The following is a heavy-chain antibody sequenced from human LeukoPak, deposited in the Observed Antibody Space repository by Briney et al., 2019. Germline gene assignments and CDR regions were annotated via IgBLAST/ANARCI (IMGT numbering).Heavy chain of an antibody. CDR2: IYYSGST. Sequence: SETLSLTCTVSGGSISSYYWSWIRQPPGKGLEWIGYIYYSGSTNCNPSLKSRVTMSVDTSKNQFSLKLSSVTAADTAVYYCATLESAAAGVDYWGQGTLVTVSS. V-gene: IGHV4-59*08. J-gene: IGHJ4*02. D-gene: IGHD6-13*01. CDR3: ATLESAAAGVDY. CDR1: GGSISSYY.